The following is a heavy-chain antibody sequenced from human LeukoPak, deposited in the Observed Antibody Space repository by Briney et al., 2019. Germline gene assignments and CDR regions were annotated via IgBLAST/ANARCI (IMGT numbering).Heavy chain of an antibody. J-gene: IGHJ4*02. V-gene: IGHV3-7*03. Sequence: GGSLRLSCAASGFNFSSYWMSWVRQAPGKGLEWVANIKQDGSEKYYVDSVKGRFTISRDNAKNSLYPQMNSLRAEDTAVYYCARSDGDYVWGSYRYVFVPYFDYWGQGTLVTVSS. CDR1: GFNFSSYW. D-gene: IGHD3-16*02. CDR2: IKQDGSEK. CDR3: ARSDGDYVWGSYRYVFVPYFDY.